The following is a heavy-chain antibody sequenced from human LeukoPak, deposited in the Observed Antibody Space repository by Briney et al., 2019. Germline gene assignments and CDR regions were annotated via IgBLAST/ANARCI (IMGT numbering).Heavy chain of an antibody. V-gene: IGHV4-39*01. Sequence: SETLSLTCTVSGGSISSSSYYWAWMRQPPGKGLEWIGSIYYSGSTYYNPSLKSRVSISVDTSKNQFSLKLSSVTAADTAVYYCARVDTAMAQYGMDVWGQGTTVTVSS. CDR1: GGSISSSSYY. CDR3: ARVDTAMAQYGMDV. CDR2: IYYSGST. D-gene: IGHD5-18*01. J-gene: IGHJ6*02.